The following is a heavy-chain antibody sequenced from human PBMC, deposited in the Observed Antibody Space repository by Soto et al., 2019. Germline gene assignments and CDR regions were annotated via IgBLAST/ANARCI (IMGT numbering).Heavy chain of an antibody. CDR1: GFTFSKYG. CDR2: IWNDGIRK. V-gene: IGHV3-33*01. J-gene: IGHJ4*02. CDR3: ARDDDNDANALDY. Sequence: PGGSLRLSCAASGFTFSKYGMHWVHQAPGKGLEWVALIWNDGIRKVYVDSVKGRFTISRDNSKNTLDLQMNNLRDEDTAVYYCARDDDNDANALDYWGPGTLVTVSS.